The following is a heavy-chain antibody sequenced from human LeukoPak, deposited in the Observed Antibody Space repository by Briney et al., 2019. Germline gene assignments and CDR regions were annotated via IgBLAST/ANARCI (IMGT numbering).Heavy chain of an antibody. D-gene: IGHD6-6*01. Sequence: GGSLRLSCAASGFTFSSYNMNWVRQAPGKGLEWVSYISSSSSTIYYADSVKGRFAISRDNAKNSLYLQMNSLRDEDTAVYYCAREYSSSSGSVSDYWGQGTLVTVSS. CDR1: GFTFSSYN. CDR3: AREYSSSSGSVSDY. J-gene: IGHJ4*02. V-gene: IGHV3-48*02. CDR2: ISSSSSTI.